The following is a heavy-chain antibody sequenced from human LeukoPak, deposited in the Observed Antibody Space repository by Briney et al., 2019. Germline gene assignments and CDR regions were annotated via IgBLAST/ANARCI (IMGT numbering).Heavy chain of an antibody. Sequence: GGSLRLSCAASGFTFSSYSMNWVRQAPGKGLEWVSSISSSSSYIYYADSVKGRFTISRDNAKNSLYLQMNSLRAEDTAVYYCARVEQYDFWSGYYNDYYYMDVWGKGTTVTVSS. CDR3: ARVEQYDFWSGYYNDYYYMDV. D-gene: IGHD3-3*01. CDR2: ISSSSSYI. V-gene: IGHV3-21*01. J-gene: IGHJ6*03. CDR1: GFTFSSYS.